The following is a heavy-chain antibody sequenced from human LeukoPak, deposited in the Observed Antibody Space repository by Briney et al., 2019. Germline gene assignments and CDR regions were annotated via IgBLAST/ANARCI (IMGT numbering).Heavy chain of an antibody. J-gene: IGHJ4*02. CDR1: GITFIDAW. CDR2: NKGNADGGTT. CDR3: TRLVGDNSGYYGDY. V-gene: IGHV3-15*07. Sequence: PGGSLRLSCEVSGITFIDAWMMWVRQAPGKGLEWVGRNKGNADGGTTDYAAPVRGRFTISRDDSKNTAYLQMNSLKTEDTAVYYCTRLVGDNSGYYGDYWGQGTLVTVSS. D-gene: IGHD3-22*01.